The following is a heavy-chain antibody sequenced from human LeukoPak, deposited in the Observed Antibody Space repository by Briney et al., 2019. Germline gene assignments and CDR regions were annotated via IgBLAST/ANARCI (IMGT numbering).Heavy chain of an antibody. Sequence: GASVKVSCKASGYTLTSYAIHWVRQAPGQRPEWMGWINTGNGNTKYSQKFQGRVTITRDTSANTAYMELSSLRFEDTAVYYCARGGSRMTTFFDYWGQGTLVTVSS. CDR2: INTGNGNT. CDR1: GYTLTSYA. D-gene: IGHD4-11*01. V-gene: IGHV1-3*04. CDR3: ARGGSRMTTFFDY. J-gene: IGHJ4*02.